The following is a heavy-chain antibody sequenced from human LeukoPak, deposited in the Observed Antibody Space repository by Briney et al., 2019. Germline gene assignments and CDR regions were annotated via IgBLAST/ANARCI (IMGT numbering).Heavy chain of an antibody. CDR2: ISGSGGST. D-gene: IGHD3-10*01. CDR3: ATRTMVRGVATNTDY. CDR1: GFTFSSYA. V-gene: IGHV3-23*01. J-gene: IGHJ4*02. Sequence: GGSLRLSCAASGFTFSSYAMSWVRQAPGKGLEWVSAISGSGGSTYYADSVKGRFTISRDNFKNTLYLQMNSLRAEDTAVYYCATRTMVRGVATNTDYWGQGTLVTVSS.